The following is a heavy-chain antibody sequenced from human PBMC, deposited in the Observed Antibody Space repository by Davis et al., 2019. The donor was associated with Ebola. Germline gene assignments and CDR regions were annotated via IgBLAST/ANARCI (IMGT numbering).Heavy chain of an antibody. CDR3: TREEGGGADY. CDR2: IRSKAYGGTT. Sequence: GESLKISCPASGFTLGDYAMSWVRQAPGKGLEWVGFIRSKAYGGTTEYAASVKGRFTISRDDSKSIAYLQMNSLKTEDTAVYYCTREEGGGADYWGQGTLVTVSS. J-gene: IGHJ4*02. D-gene: IGHD2-15*01. V-gene: IGHV3-49*04. CDR1: GFTLGDYA.